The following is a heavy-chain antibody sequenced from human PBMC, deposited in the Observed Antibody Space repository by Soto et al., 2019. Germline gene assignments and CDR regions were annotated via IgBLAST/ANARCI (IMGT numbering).Heavy chain of an antibody. CDR3: ARSMHYSDGSNYSPFDY. J-gene: IGHJ4*02. D-gene: IGHD3-22*01. CDR2: IYYSGST. CDR1: GGSISSYY. V-gene: IGHV4-59*01. Sequence: SETLSLTCTVSGGSISSYYWSWIRQPPGKGLEWIGYIYYSGSTNYNPSLKSRVTISVDTSKNQFSLKLSSVTAADTTVYYCARSMHYSDGSNYSPFDYWGQGTLVTVSS.